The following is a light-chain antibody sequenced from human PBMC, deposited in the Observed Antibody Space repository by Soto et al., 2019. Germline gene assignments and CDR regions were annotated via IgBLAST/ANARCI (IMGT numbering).Light chain of an antibody. J-gene: IGLJ1*01. CDR1: TGAVTSGHY. CDR2: DTS. CDR3: MLSYSGALFV. V-gene: IGLV7-46*01. Sequence: QAVVTQEPSLTVSPGGTVTLTCGSSTGAVTSGHYPYWFQQKPGQAPRTLIYDTSHKHSWTPARFSGSLLGGKAALTLSGAQPEDEAEYYCMLSYSGALFVFGTGTKVTVL.